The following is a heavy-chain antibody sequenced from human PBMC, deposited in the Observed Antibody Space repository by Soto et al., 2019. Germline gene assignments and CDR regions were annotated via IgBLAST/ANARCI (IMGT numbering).Heavy chain of an antibody. J-gene: IGHJ4*02. CDR2: LSGDNGDI. Sequence: QVQLVQSGDELKKPGASVKVSCKASDYTFNSYGISWVRKAPGQGLEWMGWLSGDNGDIKYAQKFQGRVTMTTDISMSTVYMELRSLSSDDTAVYFCAGSRGFGFDFWGQGTLVTVSS. CDR1: DYTFNSYG. CDR3: AGSRGFGFDF. D-gene: IGHD2-15*01. V-gene: IGHV1-18*01.